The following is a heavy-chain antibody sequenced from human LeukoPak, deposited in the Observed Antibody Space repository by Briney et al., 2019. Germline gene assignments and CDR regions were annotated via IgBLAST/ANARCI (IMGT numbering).Heavy chain of an antibody. CDR1: GYTFTDYY. V-gene: IGHV1-2*02. Sequence: ASVKVSCKAAGYTFTDYYIHWVRQAHGQGLEWVGWINPTSGGTTYAQKFQGRVTVTRDTSISTAYMELTRLRSDDTAVYYCARDRIQLWLPNHFDYWGQGTVVTVSS. CDR3: ARDRIQLWLPNHFDY. J-gene: IGHJ4*02. D-gene: IGHD5-18*01. CDR2: INPTSGGT.